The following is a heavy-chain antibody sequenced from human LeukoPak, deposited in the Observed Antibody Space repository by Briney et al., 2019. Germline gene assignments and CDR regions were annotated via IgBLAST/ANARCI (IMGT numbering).Heavy chain of an antibody. J-gene: IGHJ6*02. Sequence: SETPSLTCTVSGGSISSYYWSWIRQPPGKGLEWIGYIYYSGSTNYNPSLKSRVTISVDTSKNQFSLKLSSVTAADTAVYYCARVPVAGGYYYGMDVWGQGTTVTVSS. CDR2: IYYSGST. CDR3: ARVPVAGGYYYGMDV. D-gene: IGHD6-19*01. V-gene: IGHV4-59*01. CDR1: GGSISSYY.